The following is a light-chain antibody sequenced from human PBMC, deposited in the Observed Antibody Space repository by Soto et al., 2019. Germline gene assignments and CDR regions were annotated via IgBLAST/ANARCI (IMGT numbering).Light chain of an antibody. CDR2: KAS. CDR3: QQYNDLYT. Sequence: DIQMTQSPSTLSASVGDRVTITCRASQSISSWLAWYQQRPGKAPKLLIYKASSVASGVPSRFSGSGSVTEFTLTISSLQPDDFATYYCQQYNDLYTFGQGTKLEIK. CDR1: QSISSW. V-gene: IGKV1-5*03. J-gene: IGKJ2*01.